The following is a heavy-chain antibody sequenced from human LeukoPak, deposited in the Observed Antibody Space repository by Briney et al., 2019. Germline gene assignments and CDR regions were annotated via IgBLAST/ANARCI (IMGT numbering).Heavy chain of an antibody. CDR2: IYTSGST. CDR3: ARVRRVGATPSDY. CDR1: GGSISSGSYY. J-gene: IGHJ4*02. D-gene: IGHD1-26*01. V-gene: IGHV4-61*02. Sequence: SETLSLTCTVSGGSISSGSYYWSWIRQPAGKGLEWIGRIYTSGSTNYNPSLKSRVTISVDTSKNQFSLKLSSVTAADTAVYYCARVRRVGATPSDYWGQGTLVTVSS.